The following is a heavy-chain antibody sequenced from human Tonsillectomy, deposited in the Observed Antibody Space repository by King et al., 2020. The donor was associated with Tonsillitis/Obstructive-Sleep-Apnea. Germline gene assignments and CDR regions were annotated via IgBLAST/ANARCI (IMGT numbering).Heavy chain of an antibody. CDR1: GGSISSGGYY. CDR3: ARDQVVRGVIHGMDV. D-gene: IGHD3-10*01. J-gene: IGHJ6*02. V-gene: IGHV4-31*03. CDR2: IYYSGST. Sequence: VQLQESGPGLVKPSQTLSLTCTVSGGSISSGGYYWSWIRQHPGKGLEWIGYIYYSGSTYYNPSLKSRVTISVDTSKNQFSLKLSSVNAADTAVYYCARDQVVRGVIHGMDVWGQGTTVTVSS.